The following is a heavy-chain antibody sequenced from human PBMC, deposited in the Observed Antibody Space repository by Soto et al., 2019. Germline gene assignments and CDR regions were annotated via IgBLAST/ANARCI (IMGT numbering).Heavy chain of an antibody. CDR2: IYYSGYT. CDR1: GGSINSYY. CDR3: ARDQGAYAIDP. J-gene: IGHJ5*02. D-gene: IGHD5-12*01. Sequence: SETLSLTCPVSGGSINSYYWSWVRQPPGKGLEWIGYIYYSGYTDYNPSLKSRVTISLDTSKNQFSLKLTSVTAADTAVYYCARDQGAYAIDPWGQGTLVTVSS. V-gene: IGHV4-59*01.